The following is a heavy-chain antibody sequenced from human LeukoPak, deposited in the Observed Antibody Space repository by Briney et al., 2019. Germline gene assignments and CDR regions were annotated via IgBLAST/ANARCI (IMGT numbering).Heavy chain of an antibody. CDR2: INPRGGST. CDR1: GYTFTSYY. CDR3: ARDPVGPGSTSSAGDY. Sequence: GASVQVTCKASGYTFTSYYMHWVRQPPGQGLEWMGLINPRGGSTSYAQKFQGRFTMTRDMSTSTVYMELSSLRSEDTAVYYCARDPVGPGSTSSAGDYGGQLTLVTGS. D-gene: IGHD2-2*01. J-gene: IGHJ4*02. V-gene: IGHV1-46*01.